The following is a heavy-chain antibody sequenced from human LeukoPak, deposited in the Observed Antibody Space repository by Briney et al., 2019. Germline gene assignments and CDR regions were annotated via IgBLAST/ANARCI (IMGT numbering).Heavy chain of an antibody. CDR1: GDSISSGSYC. CDR2: MHYRGST. D-gene: IGHD5-18*01. CDR3: ARRGRLWPDFDY. Sequence: KPSETLSLTCTVSGDSISSGSYCWGWIRQPPGKGLEWIGSMHYRGSTYYNPPLKSRVTISIDTSKNQFSLKLSSVTAADTAVYYCARRGRLWPDFDYWGQGTLVTVSS. V-gene: IGHV4-39*01. J-gene: IGHJ4*02.